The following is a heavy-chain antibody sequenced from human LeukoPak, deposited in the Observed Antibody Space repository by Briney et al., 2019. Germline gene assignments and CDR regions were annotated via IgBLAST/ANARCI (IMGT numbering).Heavy chain of an antibody. V-gene: IGHV3-13*01. CDR1: GFTFSNHA. J-gene: IGHJ5*02. D-gene: IGHD3-16*02. Sequence: PGGSLRLSCATSGFTFSNHAMHWVRQATGKGLEWVSAIGTAGDTFYPGSVKGRFTISRENAKNSLSLQMNSLRAEDTAVYYCAKDQEVIFQGSFDPWGQGTLVTVSS. CDR3: AKDQEVIFQGSFDP. CDR2: IGTAGDT.